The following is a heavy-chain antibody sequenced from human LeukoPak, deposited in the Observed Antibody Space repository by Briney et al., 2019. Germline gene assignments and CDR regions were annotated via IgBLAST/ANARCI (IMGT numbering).Heavy chain of an antibody. D-gene: IGHD3-22*01. Sequence: GGSLRLSCAASGFTFSTYWMTWVRQVPGKGPEWVANIKEDGSATYYVDSVKGRFTISRDNAKKSLYLQMNSLRAEDTAVYYCARDSPGYLAYESWGQGTLVTVSS. CDR2: IKEDGSAT. V-gene: IGHV3-7*04. CDR1: GFTFSTYW. CDR3: ARDSPGYLAYES. J-gene: IGHJ5*02.